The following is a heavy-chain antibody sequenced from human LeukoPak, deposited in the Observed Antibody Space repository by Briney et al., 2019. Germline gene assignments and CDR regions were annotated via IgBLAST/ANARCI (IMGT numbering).Heavy chain of an antibody. CDR1: GGTFSSYA. Sequence: SVKVSCKASGGTFSSYAISWVRQAPGQGREWMGGIIPIFGTANYAQKFKGRVTITTDESTSPAYMELSSLRSEDTAVYYCARGDRAARPDYYYYYMDVWGKGTTVTVSS. CDR2: IIPIFGTA. J-gene: IGHJ6*03. CDR3: ARGDRAARPDYYYYYMDV. V-gene: IGHV1-69*05. D-gene: IGHD6-6*01.